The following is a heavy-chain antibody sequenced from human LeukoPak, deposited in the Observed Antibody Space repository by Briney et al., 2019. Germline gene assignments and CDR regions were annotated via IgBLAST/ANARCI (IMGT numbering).Heavy chain of an antibody. D-gene: IGHD6-13*01. V-gene: IGHV1-2*02. Sequence: GASMKVSCNTSGYTFTGYYMHWVRQAPGQGLEWMGWINPNSGDTKYAQKFQGRVTMTRDTSISTAYMELTGLRSDDSAVYYCARGETEETGTRPDAFDIWGQGTMVTVSS. CDR1: GYTFTGYY. J-gene: IGHJ3*02. CDR2: INPNSGDT. CDR3: ARGETEETGTRPDAFDI.